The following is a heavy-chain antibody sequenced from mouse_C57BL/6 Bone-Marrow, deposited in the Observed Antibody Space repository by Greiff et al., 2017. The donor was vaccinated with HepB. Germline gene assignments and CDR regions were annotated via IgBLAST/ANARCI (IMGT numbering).Heavy chain of an antibody. D-gene: IGHD2-1*01. CDR1: GISITTGNYR. CDR2: IYYSGTI. V-gene: IGHV3-5*01. Sequence: EVKLQESGPGLVKPSQTVFLTCTVTGISITTGNYRWSWIRQFPGNKLEWIGYIYYSGTITYNPSLTSRTTITRDTPKNQFFLEMNSLTAEDTATYYCAREGNSDWYFDVWGTGTTVTVSS. CDR3: AREGNSDWYFDV. J-gene: IGHJ1*03.